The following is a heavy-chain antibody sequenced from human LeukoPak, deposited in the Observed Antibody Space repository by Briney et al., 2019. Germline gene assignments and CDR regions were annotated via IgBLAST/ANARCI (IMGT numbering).Heavy chain of an antibody. Sequence: SETLSLSCIASGVSTSRFYWSWIRQPPGKGLEWIAYIYNSGSTNSNPSLKSRVTISVDTSKNQFSLRLSSVTAADTAVYYCARIYYDSGAYYRRAFDIWGRGTMVSVSS. CDR3: ARIYYDSGAYYRRAFDI. V-gene: IGHV4-59*01. D-gene: IGHD3-22*01. J-gene: IGHJ3*02. CDR1: GVSTSRFY. CDR2: IYNSGST.